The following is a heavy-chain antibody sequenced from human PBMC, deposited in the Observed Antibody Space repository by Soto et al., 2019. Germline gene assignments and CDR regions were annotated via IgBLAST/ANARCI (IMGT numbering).Heavy chain of an antibody. J-gene: IGHJ5*02. D-gene: IGHD3-3*01. Sequence: GGSLRLSCAASGFTFSSYAMHWVRQAPGKGLEWVAVISYDGSNKYYADSVKGRFTISRDNSKNTLYLQMNSLRAEDTAVYYCAGEFLEWLLYRWRFDPWGQGTLVTVSS. CDR1: GFTFSSYA. CDR2: ISYDGSNK. CDR3: AGEFLEWLLYRWRFDP. V-gene: IGHV3-30-3*01.